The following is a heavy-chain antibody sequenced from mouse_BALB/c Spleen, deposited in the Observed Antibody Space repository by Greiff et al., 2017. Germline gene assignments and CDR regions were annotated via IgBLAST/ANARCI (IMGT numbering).Heavy chain of an antibody. V-gene: IGHV5-6*01. Sequence: VQLKESGGDLVKPGGSLKLSCAASGFTFSSYGMSWVRQTPDKRLEWVATISSGGSYTYYPDSVKGRFTISRDNAKNTLYLKMSSLKSEDTAMYYCARRIITTDFDDWGQGTTLTVSS. CDR3: ARRIITTDFDD. J-gene: IGHJ2*01. D-gene: IGHD1-1*01. CDR2: ISSGGSYT. CDR1: GFTFSSYG.